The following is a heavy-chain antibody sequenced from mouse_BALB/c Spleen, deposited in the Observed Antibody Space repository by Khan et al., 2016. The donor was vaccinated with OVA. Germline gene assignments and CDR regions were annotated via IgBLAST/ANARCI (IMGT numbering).Heavy chain of an antibody. D-gene: IGHD2-12*01. Sequence: QMQLKQSGPGLVQPSQNLSITCTVSGFSLITYRVHWVRQSPGKGLEWLGVIWSGGSTDYNEAFISRLSISKDNSKSQVFFKMNSLQSDDTAIYYCARNSYRYDFTYWGRGTLVTVSS. V-gene: IGHV2-4-1*01. CDR1: GFSLITYR. J-gene: IGHJ3*01. CDR3: ARNSYRYDFTY. CDR2: IWSGGST.